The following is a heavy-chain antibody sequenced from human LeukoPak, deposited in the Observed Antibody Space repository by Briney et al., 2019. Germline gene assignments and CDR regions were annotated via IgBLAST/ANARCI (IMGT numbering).Heavy chain of an antibody. J-gene: IGHJ4*02. Sequence: GRSLRLSCAASGFTFSSYAMHWVRQAPGKGLEWVAVISYDGSNKYYADSVKGRFTISRDNSKNTLYLQMNSLRAEDTAVYYCANQGGGYEIWGQGTLVTVSS. D-gene: IGHD5-12*01. V-gene: IGHV3-30*04. CDR3: ANQGGGYEI. CDR2: ISYDGSNK. CDR1: GFTFSSYA.